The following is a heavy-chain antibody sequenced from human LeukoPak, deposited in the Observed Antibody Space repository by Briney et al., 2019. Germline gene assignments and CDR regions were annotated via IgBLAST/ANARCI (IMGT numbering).Heavy chain of an antibody. J-gene: IGHJ4*02. CDR3: ARAWSYSTGWYNY. V-gene: IGHV3-7*04. CDR1: GFMFSSYA. D-gene: IGHD6-19*01. CDR2: IKQDGSEK. Sequence: GGSLRLSCAASGFMFSSYAMSWVRQAPGKGLEWVANIKQDGSEKYYVDSVKGRFTISRDNAKNSLYLQMNSLRVEDTAVYYCARAWSYSTGWYNYWGQGTLVTVSS.